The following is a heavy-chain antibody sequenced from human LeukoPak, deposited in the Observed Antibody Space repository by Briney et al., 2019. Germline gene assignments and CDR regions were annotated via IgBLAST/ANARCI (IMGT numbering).Heavy chain of an antibody. D-gene: IGHD3-10*01. CDR3: AKGSVRNMVRGVMTY. J-gene: IGHJ4*02. Sequence: PGGSLRLSCAASGFTFSSYAMSWVRQAPGKGLEWVSAISGSGGSTYYADSVKGRFTISRDNSKNTLYLQMNSLRAEDTAVYYCAKGSVRNMVRGVMTYWGQGTLVIVSS. CDR1: GFTFSSYA. CDR2: ISGSGGST. V-gene: IGHV3-23*01.